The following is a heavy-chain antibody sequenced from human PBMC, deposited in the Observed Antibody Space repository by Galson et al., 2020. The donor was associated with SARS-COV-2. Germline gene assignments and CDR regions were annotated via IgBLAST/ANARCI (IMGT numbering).Heavy chain of an antibody. CDR2: ITGGSPNK. CDR1: GFSFSSYN. V-gene: IGHV3-48*01. CDR3: AALATKSTTFDF. D-gene: IGHD1-26*01. Sequence: GGSLRLSCVASGFSFSSYNMCWVRQAPGKGLEWVSSITGGSPNKYYADSVKGRFTISRDNAETSLYLQMNSLTVEDTAIYYCAALATKSTTFDFWGQGTLVTVSS. J-gene: IGHJ3*01.